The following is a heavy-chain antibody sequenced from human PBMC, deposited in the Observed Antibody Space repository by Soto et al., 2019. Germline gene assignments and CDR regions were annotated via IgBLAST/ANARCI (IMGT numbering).Heavy chain of an antibody. CDR3: ARDRGGSGFDY. D-gene: IGHD6-19*01. CDR1: GFSVSTSY. Sequence: EVQLVESGGGLVQPGGSLRLSCAASGFSVSTSYMNWVRQAPGKGLEWVSLFYSGGITYYADSVKGRFIISRDNSENTLYLQMNSLRAEDTAVYYCARDRGGSGFDYWGQGTLVTVSS. V-gene: IGHV3-66*01. CDR2: FYSGGIT. J-gene: IGHJ4*02.